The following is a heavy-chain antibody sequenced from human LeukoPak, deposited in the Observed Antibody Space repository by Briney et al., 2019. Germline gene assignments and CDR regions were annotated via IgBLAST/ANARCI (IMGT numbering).Heavy chain of an antibody. J-gene: IGHJ4*02. CDR2: ISWNSGSI. Sequence: GGSLRLSCAASGFTFDDYAMHWVRQAPGKGLEWVSGISWNSGSIGYADSVEGRFTISRDNAKNSLYLQMNSLRAEDTALYYCAKDIVTMVRGVFDYWGQGTLVTVSS. D-gene: IGHD3-10*01. CDR1: GFTFDDYA. CDR3: AKDIVTMVRGVFDY. V-gene: IGHV3-9*01.